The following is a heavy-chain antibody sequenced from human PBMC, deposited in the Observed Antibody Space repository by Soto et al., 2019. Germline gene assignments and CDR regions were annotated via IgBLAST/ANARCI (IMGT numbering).Heavy chain of an antibody. D-gene: IGHD6-19*01. CDR1: GFTFSSYG. V-gene: IGHV3-33*01. Sequence: HPGGSLRLSCAASGFTFSSYGMHWVRQAPGKGLEWVAVIWYDGSNKYYADSVKGRFTISRDNSKNTLYLQMNSLRAEDTAVYYCARDVLYSSGWPYYFDYWGQGTLVTVSS. J-gene: IGHJ4*02. CDR3: ARDVLYSSGWPYYFDY. CDR2: IWYDGSNK.